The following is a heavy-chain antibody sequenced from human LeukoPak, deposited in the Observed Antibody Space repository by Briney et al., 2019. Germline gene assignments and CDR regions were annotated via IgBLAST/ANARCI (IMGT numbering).Heavy chain of an antibody. J-gene: IGHJ4*02. Sequence: PSETLSLTCTVSGGSISSYYWSWIRQPPGKGLEWIGNIYDRGSTKYNPSLKSRVTISVDTSKNQFSLRLSSVTAADTAVYYCARGRTIDNCGQGTPVTVSS. CDR3: ARGRTIDN. CDR2: IYDRGST. CDR1: GGSISSYY. V-gene: IGHV4-59*01.